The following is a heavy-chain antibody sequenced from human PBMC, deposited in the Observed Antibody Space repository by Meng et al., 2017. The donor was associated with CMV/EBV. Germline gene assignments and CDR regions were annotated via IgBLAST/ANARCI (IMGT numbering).Heavy chain of an antibody. Sequence: SETLSLTCTVSGVSISSYYWSWIRQPPGKGLERIGHIYYSGSINYNPSLKSRVTMSVDTSKNQFSLKLSSVTAADTAVYYCASQYSGTYYREFDYWGQGTLVTV. J-gene: IGHJ4*02. D-gene: IGHD1-26*01. CDR1: GVSISSYY. CDR3: ASQYSGTYYREFDY. V-gene: IGHV4-59*01. CDR2: IYYSGSI.